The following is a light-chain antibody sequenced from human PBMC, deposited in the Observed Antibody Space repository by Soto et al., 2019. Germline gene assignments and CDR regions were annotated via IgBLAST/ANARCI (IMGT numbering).Light chain of an antibody. CDR3: ASYTTNSLWV. V-gene: IGLV2-14*01. J-gene: IGLJ3*02. CDR1: SSDVGNSNF. CDR2: EVT. Sequence: QSVLTQPASVSASPGQSITISCTGTSSDVGNSNFVSWYQQHPGKAPKLIIFEVTNRPSGVSNRFSGSKSGNTASLTISGLQAEDEAAYFCASYTTNSLWVFGGGTKLTVL.